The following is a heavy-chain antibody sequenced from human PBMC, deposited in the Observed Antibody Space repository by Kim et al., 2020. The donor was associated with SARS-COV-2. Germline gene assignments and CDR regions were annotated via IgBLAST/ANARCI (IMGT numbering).Heavy chain of an antibody. CDR3: ARGDRGIAPV. V-gene: IGHV4-34*01. D-gene: IGHD6-13*01. CDR2: INHSGST. J-gene: IGHJ4*02. CDR1: GGSFSGYY. Sequence: SETLSLTCAVYGGSFSGYYWSWIRQPPGKGLEWIGEINHSGSTNYNPSLKSRVTISVDTSKNQFSLKLSSVTAADTAVYYCARGDRGIAPVWGQGTLVTVSS.